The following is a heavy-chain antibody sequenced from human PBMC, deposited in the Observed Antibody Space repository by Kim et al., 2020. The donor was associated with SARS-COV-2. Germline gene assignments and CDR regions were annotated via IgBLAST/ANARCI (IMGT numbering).Heavy chain of an antibody. V-gene: IGHV1-3*01. J-gene: IGHJ4*02. CDR3: ARESARSTGTDFDY. D-gene: IGHD1-1*01. Sequence: NSEKLQGRVTITRDASASTAYMELSSLRSEDTALYYCARESARSTGTDFDYWGQGTLVTVSS.